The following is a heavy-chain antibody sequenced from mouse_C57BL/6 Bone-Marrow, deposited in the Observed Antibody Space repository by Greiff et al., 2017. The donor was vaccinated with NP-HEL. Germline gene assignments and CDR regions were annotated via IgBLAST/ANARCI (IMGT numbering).Heavy chain of an antibody. CDR2: IHPNSGST. CDR1: GYTFTSYW. J-gene: IGHJ1*03. Sequence: VQLQQPGAELVKPGASVKLSCKASGYTFTSYWMHWVKQRPGQGLEWIGMIHPNSGSTNYNEKFKSKATLTVDTSSSTAYMQLSSLTSEDSAVYYCARTGLYWYFDVWGTGTTVTVSS. V-gene: IGHV1-64*01. CDR3: ARTGLYWYFDV.